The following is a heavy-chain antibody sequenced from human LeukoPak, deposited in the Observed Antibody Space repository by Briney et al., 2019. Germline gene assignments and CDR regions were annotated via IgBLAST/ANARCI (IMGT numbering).Heavy chain of an antibody. CDR1: GFAFSTYG. Sequence: PGGSLRLSCAASGFAFSTYGMQWVRQAPGKGLEWVAVISYDGKVKHYTDSVKGRFTISRDNTKNTLDLQMNSLRAEDTAVYYCARDLNLIFGSGTGFDYWGQGTLVTVSS. V-gene: IGHV3-30*03. CDR3: ARDLNLIFGSGTGFDY. D-gene: IGHD3-10*01. CDR2: ISYDGKVK. J-gene: IGHJ4*02.